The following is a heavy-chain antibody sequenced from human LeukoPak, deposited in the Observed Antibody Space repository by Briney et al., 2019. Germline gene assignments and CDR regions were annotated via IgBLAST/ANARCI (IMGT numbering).Heavy chain of an antibody. J-gene: IGHJ4*02. D-gene: IGHD6-19*01. Sequence: GGSLRLSCAASGFTFSSYDMSWVRQAPGKGLEWVSGISGSGGSTYYADSVKGRFTISRDNSKNTLYLQMNSLRAEDTAEYYCAKGLSSGYYYFDYWGQGTLVTVSS. CDR3: AKGLSSGYYYFDY. V-gene: IGHV3-23*01. CDR1: GFTFSSYD. CDR2: ISGSGGST.